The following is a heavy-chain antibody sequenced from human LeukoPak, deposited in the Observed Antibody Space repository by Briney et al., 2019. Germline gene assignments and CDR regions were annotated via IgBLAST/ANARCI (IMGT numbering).Heavy chain of an antibody. CDR3: ARHRWHGLDI. Sequence: GGSLRLSCAASGFTFSSYRMSWVRQAPGKGLEWVANIKQDGSEKYYVDSVKGRFTISRDNAKNSLYLQMHGLRVEDTAVYYCARHRWHGLDIWGHGTMVTVSS. CDR2: IKQDGSEK. D-gene: IGHD4-23*01. J-gene: IGHJ3*02. V-gene: IGHV3-7*01. CDR1: GFTFSSYR.